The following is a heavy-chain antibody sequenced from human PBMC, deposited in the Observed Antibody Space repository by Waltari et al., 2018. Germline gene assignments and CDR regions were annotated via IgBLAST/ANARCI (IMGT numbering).Heavy chain of an antibody. CDR2: ITSGGGDT. CDR3: AKEIYRIGRPCFDY. D-gene: IGHD6-19*01. V-gene: IGHV3-23*01. J-gene: IGHJ4*02. Sequence: QLLESGGGWRQAGGSLRLDCAASGFTFSNSARSWVRQAPGKGPEWVSGITSGGGDTYYTDSVRGRFTISRDNSKNTVYLQMNSLRHEDTAVYYCAKEIYRIGRPCFDYWGQGVRVTVSS. CDR1: GFTFSNSA.